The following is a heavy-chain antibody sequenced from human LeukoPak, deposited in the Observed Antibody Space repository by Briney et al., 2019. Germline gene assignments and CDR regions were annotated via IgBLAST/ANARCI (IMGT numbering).Heavy chain of an antibody. D-gene: IGHD5-18*01. CDR1: GFTFSSYA. CDR2: LLHDGSNK. Sequence: QPGRSLRLSCAASGFTFSSYAMHWVRQAPGKGLEWVAVLLHDGSNKQYADSVKGRFTISRDNSKNTLYLQINSLRAEDTAVYYCATLSGDSHGYDYWGLGTLVTVSS. CDR3: ATLSGDSHGYDY. V-gene: IGHV3-30*03. J-gene: IGHJ4*02.